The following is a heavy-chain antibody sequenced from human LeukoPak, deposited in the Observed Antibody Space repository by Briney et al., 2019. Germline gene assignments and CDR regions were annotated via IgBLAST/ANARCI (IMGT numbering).Heavy chain of an antibody. J-gene: IGHJ1*01. Sequence: SETLSLTCAVYGGSFSGYYWSWIRQPPGKGLEWIGEINHSGSTNYNPSLKSRVTISVDTSKNQFSLKLSSVTAADTAVYYCARGVPAAAPEEYFQHWGQGTLVTVSS. CDR1: GGSFSGYY. CDR3: ARGVPAAAPEEYFQH. D-gene: IGHD2-2*01. CDR2: INHSGST. V-gene: IGHV4-34*01.